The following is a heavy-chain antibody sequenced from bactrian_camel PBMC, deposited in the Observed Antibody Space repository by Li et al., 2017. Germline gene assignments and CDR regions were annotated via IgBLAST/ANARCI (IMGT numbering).Heavy chain of an antibody. Sequence: VESGGGSVQAGGSLKFSCTASGYTFRHCGMAWYRQTPGKERELVANITHDGTTNYVDSVKGRFIISRDDAKSTVYLQMNSLKSDDAALYYCAVGFRPTDPKYRGQGTQVTVS. CDR1: GYTFRHCG. D-gene: IGHD5*01. V-gene: IGHV3S53*01. CDR2: ITHDGTT. CDR3: AVGFRPTDPKY. J-gene: IGHJ4*01.